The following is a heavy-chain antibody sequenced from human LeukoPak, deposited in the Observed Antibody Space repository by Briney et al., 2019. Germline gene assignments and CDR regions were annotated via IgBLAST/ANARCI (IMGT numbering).Heavy chain of an antibody. CDR3: ARVAPSSGSRDWYFDL. Sequence: SETLSLTCTVSGGSISSYYWSWIRQPPGKGLEWIGYIYYSGSTNYNPSLKSRVTISVDTSKNQFSLKLSSVTAADTAVYYCARVAPSSGSRDWYFDLWGRGTLVTVSS. CDR2: IYYSGST. J-gene: IGHJ2*01. V-gene: IGHV4-59*01. D-gene: IGHD3-10*01. CDR1: GGSISSYY.